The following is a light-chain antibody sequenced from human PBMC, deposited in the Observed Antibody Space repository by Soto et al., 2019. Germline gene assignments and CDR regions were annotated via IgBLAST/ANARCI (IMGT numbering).Light chain of an antibody. CDR1: QSVSSN. CDR2: GAS. J-gene: IGKJ5*01. V-gene: IGKV3-15*01. Sequence: EILMTQSPATLSVSPGERATLSCRASQSVSSNLAWYQQKPGQAPRLLIYGASTRATGIPARFSGSGSGTEFTLTISSLQSEDFAVYYCQQYNKWPPSTFGQGTLLEIK. CDR3: QQYNKWPPST.